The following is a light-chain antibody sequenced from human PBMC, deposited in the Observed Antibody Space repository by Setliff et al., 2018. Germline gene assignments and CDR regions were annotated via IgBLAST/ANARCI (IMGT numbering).Light chain of an antibody. CDR3: CSYAGSYTFFYV. V-gene: IGLV2-23*02. J-gene: IGLJ1*01. CDR2: DVS. Sequence: QSALTQPASVSGSPGQSITISCTGTSSDVGVHNYVSWYQQHPAKVPKLMIYDVSNRPSGVSNRFSGSKSGNTASLTISGLQAEDEADYYCCSYAGSYTFFYVCGTGTKVTVL. CDR1: SSDVGVHNY.